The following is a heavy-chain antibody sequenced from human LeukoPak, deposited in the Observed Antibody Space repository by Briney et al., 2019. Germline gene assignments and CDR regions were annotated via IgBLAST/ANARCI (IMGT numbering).Heavy chain of an antibody. V-gene: IGHV1-18*01. D-gene: IGHD6-19*01. CDR3: AILQMYSSGWYARVDY. CDR1: GYTLTSYG. Sequence: ASVKVSCKASGYTLTSYGISWVRQAPGQGLEWMGWISAYNGNTNYAQKLQGRVTMTTDTSTSTAYMELRSLRSDDTAVYYCAILQMYSSGWYARVDYWGQGTLVTVSS. J-gene: IGHJ4*02. CDR2: ISAYNGNT.